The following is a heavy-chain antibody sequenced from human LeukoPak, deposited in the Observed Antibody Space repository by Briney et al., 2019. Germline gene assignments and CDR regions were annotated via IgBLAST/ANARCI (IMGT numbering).Heavy chain of an antibody. CDR1: GGSFSGYY. J-gene: IGHJ5*02. CDR3: ARGAPDYYDSSGYYYVRWFDP. Sequence: SETLSLTCAVYGGSFSGYYWSWIRQPPGKGLEWIGEINHSGSTNYNPSLKSRVTIPVDASKNQFSLKLSSVTAADTAVYYCARGAPDYYDSSGYYYVRWFDPWGQGTLVTVSS. V-gene: IGHV4-34*01. CDR2: INHSGST. D-gene: IGHD3-22*01.